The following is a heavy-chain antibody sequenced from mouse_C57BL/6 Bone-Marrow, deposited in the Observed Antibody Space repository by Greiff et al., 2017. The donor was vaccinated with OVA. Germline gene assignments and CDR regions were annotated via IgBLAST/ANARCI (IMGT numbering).Heavy chain of an antibody. CDR3: AKALRRWCAY. D-gene: IGHD2-12*01. V-gene: IGHV1-82*01. CDR2: IYPGDGDT. J-gene: IGHJ3*01. Sequence: VQLKESGPELVKPGASVKISCKASGYAFSSSWMNWVKQRPGKGLEWIGRIYPGDGDTNYNGKFKGKATLTADKSSSTAYMQLSSLTSEDSAVYFCAKALRRWCAYWGQGTLVTVSA. CDR1: GYAFSSSW.